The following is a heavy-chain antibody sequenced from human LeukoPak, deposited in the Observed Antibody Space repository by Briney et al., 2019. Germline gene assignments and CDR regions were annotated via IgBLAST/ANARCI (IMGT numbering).Heavy chain of an antibody. CDR1: GYSISSSNW. Sequence: SETLSLTCAVSGYSISSSNWWGWIRQPPGKGLEWMGYIYYSGSTYYNPSLKSRVTMSVDTSKNQFSLKLSSVTAVDTAVYYCARSGDYGWYFDYWGQGTLVTASS. D-gene: IGHD4-17*01. V-gene: IGHV4-28*01. CDR2: IYYSGST. CDR3: ARSGDYGWYFDY. J-gene: IGHJ4*02.